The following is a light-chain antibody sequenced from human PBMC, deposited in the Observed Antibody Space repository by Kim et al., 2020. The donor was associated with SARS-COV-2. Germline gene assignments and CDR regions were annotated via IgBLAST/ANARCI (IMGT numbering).Light chain of an antibody. CDR2: QAS. V-gene: IGKV1-5*03. J-gene: IGKJ1*01. CDR1: QSVDSW. Sequence: DIQMTQSPSTLSAFVGNRVTITCRASQSVDSWLAWYQQKPGKAPELLIYQASKLASGVPSRFSGSGSGTHVTLTISNLQPDDSAIYYCKQYETYWTFGPGTKVDIK. CDR3: KQYETYWT.